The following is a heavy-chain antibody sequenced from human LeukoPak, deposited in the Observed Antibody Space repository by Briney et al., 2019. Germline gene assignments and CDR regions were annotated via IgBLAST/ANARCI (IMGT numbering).Heavy chain of an antibody. CDR1: GFTVSSNY. V-gene: IGHV3-66*01. CDR2: IYSGGST. CDR3: ARGEITTFSWDMDV. Sequence: GGSLRLSCAASGFTVSSNYMSWVRQAPGKGLEWVSVIYSGGSTYYADSVKGRFTISRDNSKNTLYLQMNSLRAEDTALYYCARGEITTFSWDMDVWGKGTTVTVSS. J-gene: IGHJ6*03. D-gene: IGHD3-3*01.